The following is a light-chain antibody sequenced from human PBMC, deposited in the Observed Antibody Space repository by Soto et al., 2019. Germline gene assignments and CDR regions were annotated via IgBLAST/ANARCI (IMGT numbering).Light chain of an antibody. CDR2: DAS. CDR3: HQSYNTPYT. V-gene: IGKV1-39*01. CDR1: QSINSF. J-gene: IGKJ3*01. Sequence: DIQMTQSPSSLSASEGDRVTITCRASQSINSFLNCYQQKSGQAPKLLIYDASTLQSGVPSRFSGGGSETEFTLHITSLQPDDFATYYCHQSYNTPYTFGPGTKVDVK.